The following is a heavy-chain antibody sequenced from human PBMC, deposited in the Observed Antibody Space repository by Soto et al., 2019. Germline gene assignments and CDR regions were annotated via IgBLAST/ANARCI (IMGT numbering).Heavy chain of an antibody. CDR3: ARDAGAAAGKYYYGMDV. J-gene: IGHJ6*02. D-gene: IGHD6-13*01. CDR1: GYTFTSYA. V-gene: IGHV1-3*01. Sequence: GASVKVSCKASGYTFTSYAMHWVRQAPGQRLEWMGWINAGNGNTKYSQKFQGRVTITRDTSASTAYMELSSLRSEDTAVYYCARDAGAAAGKYYYGMDVWGQGTTVTVSS. CDR2: INAGNGNT.